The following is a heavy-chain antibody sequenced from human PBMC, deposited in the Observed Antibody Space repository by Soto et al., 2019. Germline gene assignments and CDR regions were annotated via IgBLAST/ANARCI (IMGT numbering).Heavy chain of an antibody. CDR1: GYTFTSYD. V-gene: IGHV1-8*01. D-gene: IGHD6-6*01. J-gene: IGHJ4*02. Sequence: WASVNVSCKASGYTFTSYDINWVRQATGQGLELMGWMNPNSGNTGYAQKFQGRVTMTRXXXXXXAXMXLXXXXSEXTAVYYCASSSRSSEQLFDYWGQGTLVTVS. CDR2: MNPNSGNT. CDR3: ASSSRSSEQLFDY.